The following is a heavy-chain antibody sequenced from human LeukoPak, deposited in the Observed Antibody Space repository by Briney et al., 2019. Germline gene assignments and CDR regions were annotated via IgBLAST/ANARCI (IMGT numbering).Heavy chain of an antibody. CDR1: GNSFTSYW. Sequence: GESLRISCKGSGNSFTSYWIGWVRQMPGKGLEWMGIIYPGDSDTRYSPSFQGQVTISADKSITTAYLQWSSLKASDTAMYYCARGTDYYDSTGYPIDYWGQGTLVTVSS. CDR3: ARGTDYYDSTGYPIDY. V-gene: IGHV5-51*01. D-gene: IGHD3-22*01. J-gene: IGHJ4*02. CDR2: IYPGDSDT.